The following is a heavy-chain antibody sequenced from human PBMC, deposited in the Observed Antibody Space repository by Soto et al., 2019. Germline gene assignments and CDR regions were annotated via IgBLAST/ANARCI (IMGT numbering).Heavy chain of an antibody. J-gene: IGHJ4*02. Sequence: GESLKISCQASGYSFISSWIGWVRQMPGKGLEWMGIIYPGDSDTRYSPSFQGQVTISADKSTSTAYLQWSSLKASDTATHCCARMMAGCGTAFDYWGPGALVTVSS. V-gene: IGHV5-51*01. CDR3: ARMMAGCGTAFDY. D-gene: IGHD1-26*01. CDR2: IYPGDSDT. CDR1: GYSFISSW.